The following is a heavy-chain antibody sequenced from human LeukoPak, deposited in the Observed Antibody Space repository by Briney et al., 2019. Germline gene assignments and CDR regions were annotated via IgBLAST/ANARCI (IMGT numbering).Heavy chain of an antibody. V-gene: IGHV4-39*01. CDR3: ARPATVYYGSGSYAFDI. CDR1: GGSISSSSYY. CDR2: IYYSGST. J-gene: IGHJ3*02. Sequence: SETLSLTCTVSGGSISSSSYYWGWIRQPPGKGLEWIGSIYYSGSTYYNPSLKSRVTISVDPSKDQFSLKLSSVTAADTAVYYCARPATVYYGSGSYAFDIWGQGTMVTVSS. D-gene: IGHD3-10*01.